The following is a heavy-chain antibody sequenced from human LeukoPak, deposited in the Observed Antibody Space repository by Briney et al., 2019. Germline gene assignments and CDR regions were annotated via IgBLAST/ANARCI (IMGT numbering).Heavy chain of an antibody. CDR3: AKGAYYGSDDYFDY. Sequence: ISGSGGNTYYADSVKGRFIISRDNSKNMLYLQMNGLRAEDTAVYYCAKGAYYGSDDYFDYWGQGTLVTVSS. CDR2: ISGSGGNT. J-gene: IGHJ4*02. D-gene: IGHD3-10*01. V-gene: IGHV3-23*01.